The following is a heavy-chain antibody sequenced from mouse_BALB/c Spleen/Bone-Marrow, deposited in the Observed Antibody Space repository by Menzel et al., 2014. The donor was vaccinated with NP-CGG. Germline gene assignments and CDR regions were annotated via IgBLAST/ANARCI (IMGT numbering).Heavy chain of an antibody. J-gene: IGHJ4*01. V-gene: IGHV3-6*02. Sequence: ESGPGLVKPSQSLSLTCSVTGYSITSGHYWNWIRQFPGNKLEWMGYISYDGSNNYNPSLKNRISITRDTSKNQFFLKLNSVTTEDTATYYCARGYEPPYAMDYWGQGTSVTVSS. CDR1: GYSITSGHY. D-gene: IGHD2-2*01. CDR2: ISYDGSN. CDR3: ARGYEPPYAMDY.